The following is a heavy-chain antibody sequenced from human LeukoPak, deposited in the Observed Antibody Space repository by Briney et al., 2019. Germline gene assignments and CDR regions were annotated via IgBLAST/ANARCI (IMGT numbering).Heavy chain of an antibody. CDR3: TRGVPALYYFYYYMDV. J-gene: IGHJ6*03. Sequence: SETLSLTCTVSGDSISSSSYYWGWIRQPPGKGLEWIGSIYYSGSTYNNPSLKSRVTMSVDTSKKQFSLKLSSVTAADTAVYYCTRGVPALYYFYYYMDVWGKGTTVTVSS. CDR2: IYYSGST. D-gene: IGHD2-2*01. CDR1: GDSISSSSYY. V-gene: IGHV4-39*01.